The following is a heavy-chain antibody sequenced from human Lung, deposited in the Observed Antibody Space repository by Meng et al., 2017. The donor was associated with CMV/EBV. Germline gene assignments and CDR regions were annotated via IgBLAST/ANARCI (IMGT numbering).Heavy chain of an antibody. V-gene: IGHV2-5*02. CDR2: IYWDDDK. Sequence: ITLKESGPTRVKPTQTLTLTCTFSGFSLSTSEVGVGWIRQPPGKALEWLAVIYWDDDKRYSPSLKSRLTITKDTSKNQVVLTLTNMDPVDTATYYCALFTRSWFDPWGQGTLVTVSS. CDR3: ALFTRSWFDP. D-gene: IGHD2-2*01. J-gene: IGHJ5*02. CDR1: GFSLSTSEVG.